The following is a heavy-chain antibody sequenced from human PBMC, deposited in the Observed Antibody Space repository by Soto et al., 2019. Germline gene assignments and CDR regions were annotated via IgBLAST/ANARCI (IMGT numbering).Heavy chain of an antibody. CDR3: AKDIGHWLILYYFDY. V-gene: IGHV3-23*01. CDR1: GFTFSSYA. D-gene: IGHD3-9*01. Sequence: GGSLRLSCAASGFTFSSYAMSWVRQAPGKGLEWVSAISGSGGSTYYADSVKGRFTISRDNSKNTLYLQMNSLRAEDTAVYYCAKDIGHWLILYYFDYWGQGTLVTVSS. CDR2: ISGSGGST. J-gene: IGHJ4*02.